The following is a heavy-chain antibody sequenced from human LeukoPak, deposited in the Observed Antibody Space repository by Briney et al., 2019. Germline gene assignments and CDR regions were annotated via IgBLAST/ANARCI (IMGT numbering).Heavy chain of an antibody. V-gene: IGHV1-2*02. Sequence: RASVKVSCKASGYTFTGYYMHWVRQAPGQGLEWMGWINPNSGGTNYAQKFQGRVTMTRDTSISTAYMELSRLRSDDTAVYYCATLTHWNDVGSYAFDIWGQGTMVTVSS. J-gene: IGHJ3*02. D-gene: IGHD1-1*01. CDR3: ATLTHWNDVGSYAFDI. CDR1: GYTFTGYY. CDR2: INPNSGGT.